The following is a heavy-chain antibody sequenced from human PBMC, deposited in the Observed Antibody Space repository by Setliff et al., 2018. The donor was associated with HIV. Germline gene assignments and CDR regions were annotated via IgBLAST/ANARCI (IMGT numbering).Heavy chain of an antibody. V-gene: IGHV4-30-4*01. Sequence: SETLSLTCTVSGASINSGDSYWTWIRQSPGKGLEWIGFIYYSGSNYYNPSLKSRISISLDASKSQFSLWLTSVTAADAAVYYCARGRWGGGAGAPSYYFDSWGQGTLVTVSS. J-gene: IGHJ4*02. CDR1: GASINSGDSY. CDR3: ARGRWGGGAGAPSYYFDS. D-gene: IGHD6-19*01. CDR2: IYYSGSN.